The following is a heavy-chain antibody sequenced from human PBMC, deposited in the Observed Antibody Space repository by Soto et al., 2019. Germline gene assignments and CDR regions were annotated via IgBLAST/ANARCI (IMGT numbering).Heavy chain of an antibody. V-gene: IGHV1-3*01. CDR2: INAGNGNT. Sequence: ASVKVSCKASGYTFTSYAMHWVRQAPGQRLEWMGWINAGNGNTKYSQRFQGRVTITRDTSASTAYMELSSLRSEDTAVYYCARDYVIPGGWFDPWGQGTLVTVPS. J-gene: IGHJ5*02. CDR3: ARDYVIPGGWFDP. D-gene: IGHD3-16*02. CDR1: GYTFTSYA.